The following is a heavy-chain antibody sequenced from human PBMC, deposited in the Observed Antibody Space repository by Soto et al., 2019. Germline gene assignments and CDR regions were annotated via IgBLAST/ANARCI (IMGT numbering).Heavy chain of an antibody. CDR1: GYTFTGYY. D-gene: IGHD3-22*01. Sequence: ASVKVSCKASGYTFTGYYMHWVRQAPGQGLEWMGWINPNSGGTNYAQKFQGWVTMTRDTSISTAYMELSRLRSDDTAVYYCALPLGSGYYYAFDYWGQGNMVTVSS. J-gene: IGHJ4*02. CDR2: INPNSGGT. CDR3: ALPLGSGYYYAFDY. V-gene: IGHV1-2*04.